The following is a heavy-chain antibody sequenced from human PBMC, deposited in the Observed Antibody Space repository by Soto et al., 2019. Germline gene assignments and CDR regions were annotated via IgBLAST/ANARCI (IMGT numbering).Heavy chain of an antibody. J-gene: IGHJ4*02. CDR2: MYHSGST. Sequence: PSETLSLTCTVSGGSISSGGYSWGWIRQPPGKGLEWIGYMYHSGSTYYNPSLKSRVTISIDRSKNEFSLKLSSVTAADTAVYYCAAGGGLPRYYWGQGTLVTVSS. CDR1: GGSISSGGYS. D-gene: IGHD1-26*01. CDR3: AAGGGLPRYY. V-gene: IGHV4-30-2*01.